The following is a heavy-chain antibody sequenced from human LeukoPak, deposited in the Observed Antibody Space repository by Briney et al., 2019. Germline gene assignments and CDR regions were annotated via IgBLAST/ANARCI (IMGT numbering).Heavy chain of an antibody. D-gene: IGHD3-22*01. Sequence: GGSLRLSCAASGFTFSSYGMHWVRQAPGKGLEWVAVISYDGSNKYYADSVKGRFTISRDNSKNTLYLQMNSLRAEDTAVYYCARIRGAYDSSGYFAHYFDYWGQGTLVTVSS. CDR2: ISYDGSNK. CDR3: ARIRGAYDSSGYFAHYFDY. CDR1: GFTFSSYG. J-gene: IGHJ4*02. V-gene: IGHV3-30*03.